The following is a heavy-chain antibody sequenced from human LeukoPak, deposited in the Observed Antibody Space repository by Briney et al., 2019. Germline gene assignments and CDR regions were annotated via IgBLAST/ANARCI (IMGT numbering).Heavy chain of an antibody. CDR3: ARGLGSGWPYYFDY. J-gene: IGHJ4*02. CDR1: GFTFSDYY. V-gene: IGHV3-11*01. Sequence: GGSLRLSCAASGFTFSDYYLSWIRQAPGKGLEWVSYISSSGSTIYYADSVKGRFTISRDNAKNSLYLQMNSLRAEDAAVYYCARGLGSGWPYYFDYWGQGTLVTVSS. D-gene: IGHD6-19*01. CDR2: ISSSGSTI.